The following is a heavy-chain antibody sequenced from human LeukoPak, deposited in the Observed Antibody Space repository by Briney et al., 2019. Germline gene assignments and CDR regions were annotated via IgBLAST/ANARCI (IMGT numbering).Heavy chain of an antibody. Sequence: GGSLRLSCAASGFTFSNYWMHWVRQTPGKGLVWVSRINNDGSTTSYADSVKGRFTISRDNAKNSLYLQMNSLRAEDTAVYYCARETFGELCFDYWGQGTLVTVSS. J-gene: IGHJ4*02. D-gene: IGHD3-10*01. V-gene: IGHV3-74*01. CDR2: INNDGSTT. CDR3: ARETFGELCFDY. CDR1: GFTFSNYW.